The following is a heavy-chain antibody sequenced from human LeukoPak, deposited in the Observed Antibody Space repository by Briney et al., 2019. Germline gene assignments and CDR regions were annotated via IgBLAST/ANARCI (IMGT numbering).Heavy chain of an antibody. J-gene: IGHJ4*02. D-gene: IGHD3-3*01. V-gene: IGHV3-15*01. CDR1: GFSFSSYG. Sequence: PGGSLRLSCAGSGFSFSSYGMHWVRQAPGKGLEWVGRIKSKTDGGTTDYAAPVKGRFTISRDDSKNTLYLQMNSLKTEDTAVYYCTTDREWLSALDYWGRGTLVTVSS. CDR3: TTDREWLSALDY. CDR2: IKSKTDGGTT.